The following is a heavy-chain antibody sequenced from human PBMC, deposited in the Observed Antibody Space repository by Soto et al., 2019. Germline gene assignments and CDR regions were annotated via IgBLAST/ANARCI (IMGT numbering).Heavy chain of an antibody. CDR1: GYTFPSYD. D-gene: IGHD3-10*01. CDR3: AIGFPTWVHDF. CDR2: MNPNSGNT. Sequence: ASVKVSCKASGYTFPSYDINWVRQATGQGLEWMGWMNPNSGNTGYAQKFQGRVTMTRNTSISTVYMELSSLRSEDTAVYYCAIGFPTWVHDFWGQGILVTVSS. J-gene: IGHJ4*02. V-gene: IGHV1-8*01.